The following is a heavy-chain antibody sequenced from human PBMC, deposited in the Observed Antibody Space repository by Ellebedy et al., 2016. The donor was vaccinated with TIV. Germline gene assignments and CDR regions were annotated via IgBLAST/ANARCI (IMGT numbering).Heavy chain of an antibody. D-gene: IGHD2-2*01. J-gene: IGHJ3*01. CDR3: AKSDTTSWYASSGV. CDR2: VWPGDSRS. Sequence: PGGSLRLSCRGSGYSFSNFWIAWVRQLPGKGLEWIGVVWPGDSRSRYSPSFQGQVTMSVDESISAAYLQWTSLSASDTAMYYCAKSDTTSWYASSGVWGQGTLVTVSP. CDR1: GYSFSNFW. V-gene: IGHV5-51*01.